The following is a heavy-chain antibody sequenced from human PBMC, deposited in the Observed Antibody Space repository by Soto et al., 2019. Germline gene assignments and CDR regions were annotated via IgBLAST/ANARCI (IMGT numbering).Heavy chain of an antibody. V-gene: IGHV1-2*04. J-gene: IGHJ6*03. CDR3: ARGCSSTSCYDGYYYYYYMDV. CDR2: INPNSGGT. CDR1: GYTFTVYY. Sequence: QVQLVQSGAEVKKPGASVKVSCKASGYTFTVYYMHWVRQAPGQGLEWMGWINPNSGGTNYAQKFQGWVTMTRDTSISTAYMELSSLRADDTAVSYCARGCSSTSCYDGYYYYYYMDVWGKGTTVTVSS. D-gene: IGHD2-2*01.